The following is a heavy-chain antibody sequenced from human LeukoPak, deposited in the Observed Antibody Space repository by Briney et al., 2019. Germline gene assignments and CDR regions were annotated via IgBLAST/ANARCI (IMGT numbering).Heavy chain of an antibody. CDR2: ISSSSSYI. CDR1: GFTFSSYS. V-gene: IGHV3-21*01. Sequence: KAGGSLRLSCAASGFTFSSYSMNWVRQAPGKGLEWVSSISSSSSYIYYADSVKGRFTISRDNAKNSLYLQMNSLRAEDTAVYYCAGEPTTVDLRAWWFDPWGQGTLVTVSS. D-gene: IGHD4-23*01. CDR3: AGEPTTVDLRAWWFDP. J-gene: IGHJ5*02.